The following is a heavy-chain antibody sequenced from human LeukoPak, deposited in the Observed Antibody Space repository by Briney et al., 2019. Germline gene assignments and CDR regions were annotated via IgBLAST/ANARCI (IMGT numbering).Heavy chain of an antibody. J-gene: IGHJ4*02. CDR3: ARSIWSGYFIDY. CDR1: GFTFSSYD. Sequence: GGSLRLSCAASGFTFSSYDMHGVRQATGKGLEWVSAIGTAGDTYYPGSVKGRFTISRENAKNSLYLQMNSLRAGDTAVYYCARSIWSGYFIDYWGQGTLVTVSS. CDR2: IGTAGDT. D-gene: IGHD3-3*01. V-gene: IGHV3-13*01.